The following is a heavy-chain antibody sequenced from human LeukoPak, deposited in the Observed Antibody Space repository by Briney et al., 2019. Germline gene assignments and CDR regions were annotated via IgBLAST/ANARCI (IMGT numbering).Heavy chain of an antibody. CDR2: INDIGNT. CDR3: VRLGSAGYYNYQYMDI. Sequence: PSETLSLTFAVYGGSFSGYYWSWIRQPPGKGLEWIGEINDIGNTNYDPSLRSRVTISVDTSKNQFSLSLTSATAADTAVYFCVRLGSAGYYNYQYMDIWGNGTTVTVSS. CDR1: GGSFSGYY. J-gene: IGHJ6*03. D-gene: IGHD3-10*01. V-gene: IGHV4-34*01.